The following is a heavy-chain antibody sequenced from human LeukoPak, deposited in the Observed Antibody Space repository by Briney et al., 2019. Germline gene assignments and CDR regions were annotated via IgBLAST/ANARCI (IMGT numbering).Heavy chain of an antibody. J-gene: IGHJ5*02. D-gene: IGHD3-3*01. CDR1: GGSFSGYY. CDR3: ARRIGITIFGVVTSNWFDP. Sequence: PSETLSLTCAVYGGSFSGYYWSWIRQPPGKGLEWIGEINHSGGTNYNPSLKSRVTISVDTSKNQFSLKLSSVTAADTAVYYCARRIGITIFGVVTSNWFDPWGQGTLVTVSS. V-gene: IGHV4-34*01. CDR2: INHSGGT.